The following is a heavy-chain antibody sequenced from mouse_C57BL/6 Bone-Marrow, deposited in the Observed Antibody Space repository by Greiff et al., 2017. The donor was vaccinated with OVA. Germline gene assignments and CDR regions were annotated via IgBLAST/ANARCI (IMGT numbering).Heavy chain of an antibody. J-gene: IGHJ1*03. CDR2: INPYNGGT. CDR1: GYTFTDYY. V-gene: IGHV1-19*01. CDR3: ARRRITTVVHWYFDV. Sequence: VQLKQSGPVLVKPGASVKMSCKASGYTFTDYYMNWVKQSHGKSLEWIGVINPYNGGTSYNQKFKGKATLTVDKSSSTAYMELNSLTSEDSAVYYCARRRITTVVHWYFDVWGTGTTVTVSS. D-gene: IGHD1-1*01.